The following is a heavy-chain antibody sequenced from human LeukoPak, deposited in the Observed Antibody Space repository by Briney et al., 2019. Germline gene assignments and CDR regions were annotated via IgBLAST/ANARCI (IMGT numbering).Heavy chain of an antibody. Sequence: GGSLRLSCAASGFTFSNYAMSWVRQAPGKGLEWVSVISGSGGSTYYADSVKGRFTISRDNSKNTLYLQMNSLRAEDTAVYYCARGPYGSGSYWVDYWGQGTLVTVSS. CDR3: ARGPYGSGSYWVDY. V-gene: IGHV3-23*01. J-gene: IGHJ4*02. CDR1: GFTFSNYA. CDR2: ISGSGGST. D-gene: IGHD3-10*01.